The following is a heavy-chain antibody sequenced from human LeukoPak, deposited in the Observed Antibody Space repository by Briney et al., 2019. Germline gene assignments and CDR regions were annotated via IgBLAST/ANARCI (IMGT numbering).Heavy chain of an antibody. CDR1: GFTFSSYS. CDR2: ISGSSTMI. D-gene: IGHD6-19*01. CDR3: ARDQSSDWYIDY. Sequence: PGGSLRLSCAASGFTFSSYSMNWVRQAPGKGLEWVSSISGSSTMIYYADSVKGRFTISRDNAKNSLYLQMNSLRAEDTAVYYCARDQSSDWYIDYWGQGTLVTVSS. V-gene: IGHV3-48*01. J-gene: IGHJ4*02.